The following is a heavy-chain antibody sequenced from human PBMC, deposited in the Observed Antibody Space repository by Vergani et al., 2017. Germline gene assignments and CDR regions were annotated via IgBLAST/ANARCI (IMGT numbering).Heavy chain of an antibody. D-gene: IGHD2-2*01. CDR1: GGSISSGDYY. Sequence: QVQLQESGPGLVKPSQTLSLTCTVSGGSISSGDYYWSWLRQPPGKGLEWIGYIYDSGSTYYNPSLKSRVTISVDTSKNQLSLKLSSVTAADTAVYYCARETGDCSSTSCYYYYYYMDVWGKGTTVTVSS. CDR3: ARETGDCSSTSCYYYYYYMDV. J-gene: IGHJ6*03. V-gene: IGHV4-30-4*01. CDR2: IYDSGST.